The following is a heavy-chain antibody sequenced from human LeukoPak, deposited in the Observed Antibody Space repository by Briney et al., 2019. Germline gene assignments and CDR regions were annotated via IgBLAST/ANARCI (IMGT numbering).Heavy chain of an antibody. V-gene: IGHV1-18*01. CDR2: ISGYNGNT. CDR1: GYTFISYG. CDR3: ARVRGQVVPAASGYYYMDV. D-gene: IGHD2-2*01. J-gene: IGHJ6*03. Sequence: GASVKVSCTASGYTFISYGIGWVRQAPGQGLEWMGWISGYNGNTNYAQKFQDRVTITTDTFTSTAYMELRSLGSDDTAMYYCARVRGQVVPAASGYYYMDVWGKGTTVTVSS.